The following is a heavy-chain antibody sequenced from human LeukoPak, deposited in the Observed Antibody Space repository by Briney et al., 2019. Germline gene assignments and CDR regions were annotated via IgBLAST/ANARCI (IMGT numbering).Heavy chain of an antibody. CDR3: ARVSYYDSSGYYYLGADYYMDV. Sequence: SETLSLTCTVSGGSISSSSYYWGWIRQPPGKGLEWIGSIYYSGSTNYNPSLKSRVTISVDTSKNQFSLKLSSVTAADTAVYYCARVSYYDSSGYYYLGADYYMDVWGKGTTVTISS. CDR1: GGSISSSSYY. CDR2: IYYSGST. V-gene: IGHV4-39*07. D-gene: IGHD3-22*01. J-gene: IGHJ6*03.